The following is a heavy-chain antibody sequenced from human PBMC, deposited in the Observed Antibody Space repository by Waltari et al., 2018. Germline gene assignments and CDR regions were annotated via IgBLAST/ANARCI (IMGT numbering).Heavy chain of an antibody. CDR3: ARGDITMIPGPLLK. CDR1: GGSFSGYY. D-gene: IGHD3-22*01. J-gene: IGHJ4*02. V-gene: IGHV4-34*02. Sequence: QVQLQQWGAGLLKPSETLSLTCAFYGGSFSGYYWSWIRQPPGKGRDWLGEINHSGGTNYNPSLESRVTISGDTSKNQFSRKMHSVTVADTAVYYCARGDITMIPGPLLKGGQGTLVTVSS. CDR2: INHSGGT.